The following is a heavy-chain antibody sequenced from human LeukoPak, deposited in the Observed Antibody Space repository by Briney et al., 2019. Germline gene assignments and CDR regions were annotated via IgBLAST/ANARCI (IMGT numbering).Heavy chain of an antibody. V-gene: IGHV1-69*13. CDR2: IIPIFGTA. CDR1: GGTFSSYA. D-gene: IGHD3-10*01. J-gene: IGHJ5*02. Sequence: ASVQVSCKASGGTFSSYAISWVRQAPGQGLEWMGGIIPIFGTANYAQKFQGRVTITADESTSTAYMELSSLRSEDTAVYYCAILRITMVRGAPPLAWFDPWGQGTLVTVSS. CDR3: AILRITMVRGAPPLAWFDP.